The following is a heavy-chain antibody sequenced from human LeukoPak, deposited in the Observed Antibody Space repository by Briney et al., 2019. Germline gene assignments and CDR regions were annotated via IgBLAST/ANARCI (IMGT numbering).Heavy chain of an antibody. D-gene: IGHD6-6*01. CDR2: IYYSGST. CDR3: GRRGSYSSSSRYWFDP. Sequence: SETLSLTCTVSGGSISSSSYYWGWIRQPPGKGLEWIGSIYYSGSTYYNPSLKSRVTISVDTSKNQFSLKLNSVTAADTAIYYCGRRGSYSSSSRYWFDPWGQGTLVTVSS. J-gene: IGHJ5*02. V-gene: IGHV4-39*07. CDR1: GGSISSSSYY.